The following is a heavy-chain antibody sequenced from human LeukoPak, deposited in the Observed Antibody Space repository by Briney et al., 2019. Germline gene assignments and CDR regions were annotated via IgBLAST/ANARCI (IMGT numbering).Heavy chain of an antibody. CDR3: AEAAARNPRYYYYMDV. J-gene: IGHJ6*03. V-gene: IGHV3-30*18. Sequence: GRSLRLSCAASGFTYSSYGMHWVRQAPGKGLEWVAVIWYGGSNKYYADSVKGRFTISRDNSKNTLYLQMNSLRAEDTAVYYCAEAAARNPRYYYYMDVWGKGTTVTVSS. D-gene: IGHD6-6*01. CDR1: GFTYSSYG. CDR2: IWYGGSNK.